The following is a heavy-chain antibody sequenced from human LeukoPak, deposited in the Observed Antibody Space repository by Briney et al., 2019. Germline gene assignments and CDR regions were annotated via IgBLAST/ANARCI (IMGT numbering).Heavy chain of an antibody. D-gene: IGHD3-10*01. CDR2: IYHSGST. V-gene: IGHV4-38-2*02. CDR1: GYSISSGYY. Sequence: SETLSLTCTVSGYSISSGYYWGWIRQPPGKGLEWIGSIYHSGSTYYNPSLKSRVTISVDTSKNQFSLKLSSVTAADRAVYYCASADPVASHYGSGSYHYWGQGTLVTVSS. CDR3: ASADPVASHYGSGSYHY. J-gene: IGHJ4*02.